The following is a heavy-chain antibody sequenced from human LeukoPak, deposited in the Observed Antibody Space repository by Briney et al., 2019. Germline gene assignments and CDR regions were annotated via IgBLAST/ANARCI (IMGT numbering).Heavy chain of an antibody. D-gene: IGHD3-10*01. J-gene: IGHJ5*02. CDR1: GGSIRSYY. CDR2: ISYTGST. CDR3: ARGGRGRNWFDP. V-gene: IGHV4-59*01. Sequence: SETLSLTCTVSGGSIRSYYWSWIRQPPGKGLEWIGYISYTGSTTYNPPLKSRVTISVDTSENQFSLKLTSVTAADTAVYYCARGGRGRNWFDPWGQGTLVTVSS.